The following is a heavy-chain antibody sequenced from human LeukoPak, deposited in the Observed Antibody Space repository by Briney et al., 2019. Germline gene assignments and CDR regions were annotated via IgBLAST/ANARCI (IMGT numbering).Heavy chain of an antibody. D-gene: IGHD6-13*01. CDR1: GFTFSSYS. CDR3: AKPSSSWYFDAFDI. Sequence: GGSLRLSCAASGFTFSSYSMNWVRQAPGKGLEWVSSISSSSSYIYYADSVKGRFTISRDNSKNTLYLQMNSLRAEDTAVYYCAKPSSSWYFDAFDIWGQGTMVTVSS. V-gene: IGHV3-21*04. CDR2: ISSSSSYI. J-gene: IGHJ3*02.